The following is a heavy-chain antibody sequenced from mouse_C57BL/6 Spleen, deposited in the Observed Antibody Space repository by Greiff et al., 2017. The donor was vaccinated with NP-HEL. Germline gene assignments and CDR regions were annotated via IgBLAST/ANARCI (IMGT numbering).Heavy chain of an antibody. CDR1: GFTFSDYY. CDR3: ARGGYYGSHWYFDV. Sequence: DVKLVESEGGLVQPGSSMKLSCTASGFTFSDYYMAWVRQVPEKGLEWVANINYDGSSTYYLDSLKSRFIISRDNAKNILYLQMSSLKSEDTATYYGARGGYYGSHWYFDVWGTGTTVTVSS. CDR2: INYDGSST. V-gene: IGHV5-16*01. J-gene: IGHJ1*03. D-gene: IGHD1-1*01.